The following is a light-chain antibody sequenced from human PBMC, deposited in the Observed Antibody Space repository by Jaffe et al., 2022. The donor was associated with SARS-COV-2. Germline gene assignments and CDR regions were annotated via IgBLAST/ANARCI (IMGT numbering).Light chain of an antibody. CDR2: KAS. CDR3: QQYNTYPVT. Sequence: DIQMTQSPSTLSASVGDRVTITCRASQSLSRRLAWYQQKPGKAPKLLIYKASSLESGVPSRFSGSGSGTEFTLTISSLQPDDFATYYCQQYNTYPVTFGQGTKLEIK. J-gene: IGKJ2*01. CDR1: QSLSRR. V-gene: IGKV1-5*03.